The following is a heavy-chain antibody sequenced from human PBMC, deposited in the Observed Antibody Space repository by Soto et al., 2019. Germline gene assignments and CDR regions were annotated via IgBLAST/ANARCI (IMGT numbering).Heavy chain of an antibody. CDR3: DPPITKDAFDI. J-gene: IGHJ3*02. D-gene: IGHD3-10*01. CDR1: GYTFTSYA. CDR2: INAGNGNT. V-gene: IGHV1-3*01. Sequence: GASVKVSCKGSGYTFTSYAMHCVRQAPGQRLEWMGWINAGNGNTKYSQKFQGRVTITRDTSASTAYMELSSPRSEDTAVYYCDPPITKDAFDIRGPATMVTVSS.